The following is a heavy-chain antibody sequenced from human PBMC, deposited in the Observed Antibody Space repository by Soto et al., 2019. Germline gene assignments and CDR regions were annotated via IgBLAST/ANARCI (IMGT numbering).Heavy chain of an antibody. V-gene: IGHV3-23*01. Sequence: PGGSLRLSCAASRFSFSDYAMSWVRQAPGKGLEWVSVISESGGSTHYADSVRGRFTVSRDNSKNSLSLRMNSLRDEDTAVYFCAKRSPYSSGWYSPLFDHWGQGALVTVSS. CDR3: AKRSPYSSGWYSPLFDH. CDR1: RFSFSDYA. J-gene: IGHJ4*02. D-gene: IGHD6-13*01. CDR2: ISESGGST.